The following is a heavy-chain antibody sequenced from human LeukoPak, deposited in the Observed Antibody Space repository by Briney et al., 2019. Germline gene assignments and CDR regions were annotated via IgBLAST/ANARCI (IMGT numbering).Heavy chain of an antibody. J-gene: IGHJ4*02. CDR1: GFTFSSYG. V-gene: IGHV3-30*18. CDR2: ISYDGSNK. Sequence: GGSLRLSCAASGFTFSSYGMHWVRQAPGKGLEWVAVISYDGSNKYYADSVKGRFTISRDNSKNTLYLQMNSLRAEDTAVYYCAKEGGYCSSTSCCAFDYWGQGTLVTVSS. CDR3: AKEGGYCSSTSCCAFDY. D-gene: IGHD2-2*01.